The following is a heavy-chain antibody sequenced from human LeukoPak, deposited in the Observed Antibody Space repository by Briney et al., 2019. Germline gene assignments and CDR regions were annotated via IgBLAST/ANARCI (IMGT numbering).Heavy chain of an antibody. CDR1: GGSISSSSYY. D-gene: IGHD5-24*01. Sequence: SETLSLTCTVSGGSISSSSYYWGWIRQPPGKGLEWIGSIYYSGSTNYNPSLKSRVTISVDTSKNQFSLKLSSVTAADTAVYYCARGKRDGYNKYYFDYWGQGTLVTVSS. J-gene: IGHJ4*02. CDR3: ARGKRDGYNKYYFDY. V-gene: IGHV4-39*07. CDR2: IYYSGST.